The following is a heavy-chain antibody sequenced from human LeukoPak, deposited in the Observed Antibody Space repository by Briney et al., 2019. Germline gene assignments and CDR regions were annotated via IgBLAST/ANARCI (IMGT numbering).Heavy chain of an antibody. CDR2: IYSGGST. J-gene: IGHJ4*02. D-gene: IGHD3-22*01. V-gene: IGHV3-66*01. Sequence: GSLRLSCAASGFTFSSYAMSWVRQAPGKGLEWVSVIYSGGSTYYADSVKGRFTISRDNSKNTLYLQMNSLRAEDTAVYYCASLKRYYDSSGYDYYFDYWGQGTLVTVSS. CDR3: ASLKRYYDSSGYDYYFDY. CDR1: GFTFSSYA.